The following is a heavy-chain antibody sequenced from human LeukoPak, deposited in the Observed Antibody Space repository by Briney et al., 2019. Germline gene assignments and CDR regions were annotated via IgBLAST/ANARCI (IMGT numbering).Heavy chain of an antibody. CDR1: GYSLSRGYY. V-gene: IGHV4-38-2*02. Sequence: SETLSLTCSVSGYSLSRGYYWAWIRQPPGRGLEWIGTVYHIGSTYYNPSLESRASMSVDTSTNEFSLTLKSVTAADTAVYYCARAGWIITSAIDYWGQGALVTVSS. CDR3: ARAGWIITSAIDY. CDR2: VYHIGST. J-gene: IGHJ4*02. D-gene: IGHD3-22*01.